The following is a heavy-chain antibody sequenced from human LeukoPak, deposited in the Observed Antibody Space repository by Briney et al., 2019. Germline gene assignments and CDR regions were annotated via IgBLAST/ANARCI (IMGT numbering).Heavy chain of an antibody. CDR3: VRDYPYGSGIVRVDS. CDR1: GYTFTDFA. CDR2: INPGSGDT. J-gene: IGHJ4*02. Sequence: ASVKVSCKASGYTFTDFALHWVRQAPGQSLEWMGWINPGSGDTKSSQKFRDRVTITRDTSANTAYMQLTRLKSGDTAVYYCVRDYPYGSGIVRVDSWGQGTLVTVSP. V-gene: IGHV1-3*01. D-gene: IGHD3-10*01.